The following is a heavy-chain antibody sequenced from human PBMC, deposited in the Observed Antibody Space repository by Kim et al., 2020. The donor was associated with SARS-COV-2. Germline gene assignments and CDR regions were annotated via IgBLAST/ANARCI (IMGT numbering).Heavy chain of an antibody. D-gene: IGHD6-6*01. CDR3: AIEGSSSGPDFDY. J-gene: IGHJ4*02. V-gene: IGHV3-72*01. Sequence: AASVKDRVTMSRDDSENSLYRQRNSVKHEDTAVYYCAIEGSSSGPDFDYWGQGTLVTVSS.